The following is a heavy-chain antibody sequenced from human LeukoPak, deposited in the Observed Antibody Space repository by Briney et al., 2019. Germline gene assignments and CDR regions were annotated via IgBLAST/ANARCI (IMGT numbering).Heavy chain of an antibody. CDR2: ISGSGGST. Sequence: PGGSLRLSCAASGFTFSSYAMSWVRQAPGKGLEWVSAISGSGGSTYYADSVKGRFTISRDNSKNTLYLQMNSLRAEDTAVYYCAKAPYGSGSYYRGYYFDYWGQGTLVTVSS. CDR3: AKAPYGSGSYYRGYYFDY. D-gene: IGHD3-10*01. J-gene: IGHJ4*02. CDR1: GFTFSSYA. V-gene: IGHV3-23*01.